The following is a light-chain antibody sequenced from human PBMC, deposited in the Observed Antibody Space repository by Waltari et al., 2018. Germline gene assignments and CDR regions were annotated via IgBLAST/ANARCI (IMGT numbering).Light chain of an antibody. V-gene: IGLV1-40*01. J-gene: IGLJ3*02. CDR3: QSYDTRLGAWV. Sequence: QSVLTQPPSVSGAPGQRVTISCIGSSSNIGAGYDVHWYQHLPGTAPKLLIYGNTNRPSGVPDQFSGSKSGTSASLVITGLQAEDEANYYCQSYDTRLGAWVFGGGTKLTVL. CDR1: SSNIGAGYD. CDR2: GNT.